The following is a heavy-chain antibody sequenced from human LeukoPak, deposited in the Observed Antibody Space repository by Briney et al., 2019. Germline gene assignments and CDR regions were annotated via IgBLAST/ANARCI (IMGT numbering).Heavy chain of an antibody. CDR2: ISYDGSNK. V-gene: IGHV3-30-3*01. D-gene: IGHD6-13*01. CDR3: ARPYSSSWYYFDY. Sequence: PGGSLRLSCAASGFTFSSCAMHWVRQAPGKGLEWVAVISYDGSNKYYADSVKGRFTISRDNSKNTLYLQMNSLRAEDTAVYYCARPYSSSWYYFDYWGQGTLVTVSS. J-gene: IGHJ4*02. CDR1: GFTFSSCA.